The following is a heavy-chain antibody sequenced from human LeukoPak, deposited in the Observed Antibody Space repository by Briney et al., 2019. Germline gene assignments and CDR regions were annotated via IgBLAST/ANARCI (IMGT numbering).Heavy chain of an antibody. CDR3: ASSEQPGYYYYGMDV. V-gene: IGHV3-33*01. CDR1: GFTFSSYG. CDR2: IWYDGSNR. Sequence: GGSLRLSCAPSGFTFSSYGMHWVRQAPGKGLEWVAVIWYDGSNRYYADSVKGRFTISRDNSKNTLYLQMNSLRAEDTAVYYCASSEQPGYYYYGMDVWGQGTTVTVSS. J-gene: IGHJ6*02. D-gene: IGHD6-13*01.